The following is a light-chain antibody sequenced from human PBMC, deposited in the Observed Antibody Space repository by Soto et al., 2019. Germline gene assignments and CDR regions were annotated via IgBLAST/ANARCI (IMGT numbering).Light chain of an antibody. J-gene: IGKJ1*01. CDR3: QQYNSYS. CDR1: QDISNY. CDR2: HAS. V-gene: IGKV1-5*02. Sequence: DLQMTQSPSSLSASVGDRVTIICQASQDISNYLNWYQQKPGTAPKVLIYHASNLQSGVPSRFSGSGSGTEFTLTISSLQPDDFATYYCQQYNSYSFGQGTKVDIK.